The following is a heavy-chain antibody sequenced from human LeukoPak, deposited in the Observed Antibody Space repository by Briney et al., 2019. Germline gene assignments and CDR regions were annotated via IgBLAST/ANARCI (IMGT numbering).Heavy chain of an antibody. J-gene: IGHJ5*02. D-gene: IGHD1-1*01. V-gene: IGHV1-24*01. CDR3: ATDLDGHNWFDH. CDR2: FDPEDGET. CDR1: VYTLTELS. Sequence: ASVKVSCKVSVYTLTELSMHWVRQAPGKGLEWMGGFDPEDGETIYAQKFQGRVTMTEDTSTDTAYMELSSLRSEDTAVYYCATDLDGHNWFDHWGQGTLVTVSS.